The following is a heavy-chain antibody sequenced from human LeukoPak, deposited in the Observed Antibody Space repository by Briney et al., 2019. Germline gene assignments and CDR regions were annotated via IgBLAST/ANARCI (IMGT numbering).Heavy chain of an antibody. CDR1: GGSFSGYY. J-gene: IGHJ4*02. D-gene: IGHD2-15*01. CDR3: ARDRYCSGGSCYLDY. CDR2: INHSGST. Sequence: SSETLSLTCAVYGGSFSGYYWSWIRQPPGKGLEWIGEINHSGSTNYNPSLKSRVTISVDTSKNQFSLKLSSVTAADTAVYYCARDRYCSGGSCYLDYWGQGTLVTVSS. V-gene: IGHV4-34*01.